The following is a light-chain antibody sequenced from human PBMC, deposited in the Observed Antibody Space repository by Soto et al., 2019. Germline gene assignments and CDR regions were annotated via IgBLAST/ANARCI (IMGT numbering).Light chain of an antibody. Sequence: EIVFTYSPVTLSLSLVERATLSCRPSQTIGSTSLAWYQQKPGQAPRLLIYGASTRATGIPARFSGSGSGTEFTLTISSLQPDDFATYYCQHYNSYSEAFGQGTKVDI. V-gene: IGKV3D-7*01. J-gene: IGKJ1*01. CDR3: QHYNSYSEA. CDR2: GAS. CDR1: QTIGSTS.